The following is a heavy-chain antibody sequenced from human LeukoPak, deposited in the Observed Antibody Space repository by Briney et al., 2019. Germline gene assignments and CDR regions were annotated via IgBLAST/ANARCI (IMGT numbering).Heavy chain of an antibody. V-gene: IGHV3-7*03. CDR2: IEQHGSVK. CDR3: AKDRGGSGSYYSSAFDI. D-gene: IGHD3-10*01. CDR1: TFTFGSYY. J-gene: IGHJ3*02. Sequence: GGSLRLSCAASTFTFGSYYMGWVRQAPGKGLEWVANIEQHGSVKNYIDSVKGRFTISRDNAKNSLYLQMNSLGAEDTALYYCAKDRGGSGSYYSSAFDIWGQGTMVTVSS.